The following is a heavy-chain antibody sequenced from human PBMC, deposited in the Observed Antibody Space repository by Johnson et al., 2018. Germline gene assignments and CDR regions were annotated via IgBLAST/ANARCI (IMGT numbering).Heavy chain of an antibody. Sequence: VQLVESGGGLVQPGGSLRLSCAASGFPFSYYAMSWVRQAPGMGLEWVSTIPSSGTSTYSANSVKGRFPTSKDNSKNKLYLQMNSLRAGDTAIYYCAKEFGVVITNTYYLDYWGQGSLVTVSS. CDR3: AKEFGVVITNTYYLDY. V-gene: IGHV3-23*04. CDR1: GFPFSYYA. D-gene: IGHD3-3*01. J-gene: IGHJ4*02. CDR2: IPSSGTST.